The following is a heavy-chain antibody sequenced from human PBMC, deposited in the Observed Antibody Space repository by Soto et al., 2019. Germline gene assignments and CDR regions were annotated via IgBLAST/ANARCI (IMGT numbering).Heavy chain of an antibody. D-gene: IGHD3-3*01. Sequence: ASVKVSCKASGYTFTSYVISWVRQAPGQGLEWMGWIGAYSDNTNYTQNLQGRVTMTTDTSTSTAYMELRSLRSDDTAVYYCARDMYDFWSGFGDYSMDVWGQGTTVTVSS. CDR3: ARDMYDFWSGFGDYSMDV. CDR2: IGAYSDNT. J-gene: IGHJ6*02. V-gene: IGHV1-18*01. CDR1: GYTFTSYV.